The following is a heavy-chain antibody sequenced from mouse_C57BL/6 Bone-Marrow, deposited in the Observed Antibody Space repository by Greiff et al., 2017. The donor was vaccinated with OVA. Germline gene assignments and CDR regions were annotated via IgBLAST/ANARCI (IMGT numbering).Heavy chain of an antibody. V-gene: IGHV1-55*01. Sequence: VQLQQSGAELVKPGASVKMSCKASGYTFTSYWITWVKQRPGQGLEWIGDIYPGSGSTNYNEKFKSKATLTVDTSSSTAYRQLSSLTSEDSAVYYGARGKLGRGYFDFWGTGTTVTVSS. J-gene: IGHJ1*03. CDR3: ARGKLGRGYFDF. D-gene: IGHD4-1*01. CDR2: IYPGSGST. CDR1: GYTFTSYW.